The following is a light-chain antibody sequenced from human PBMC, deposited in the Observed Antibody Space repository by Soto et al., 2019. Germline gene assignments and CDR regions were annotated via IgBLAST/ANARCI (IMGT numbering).Light chain of an antibody. Sequence: EIVMTQSPATLSVSPGERATLSCRASQSVSTNLAWYQQKPGQAPRLLIYGASTRAIGIPARFSGGGSGTEFSLTISDVQPGDFALYYCHQRQSWPRTFGQGTKVDIK. V-gene: IGKV3-15*01. CDR2: GAS. CDR1: QSVSTN. CDR3: HQRQSWPRT. J-gene: IGKJ1*01.